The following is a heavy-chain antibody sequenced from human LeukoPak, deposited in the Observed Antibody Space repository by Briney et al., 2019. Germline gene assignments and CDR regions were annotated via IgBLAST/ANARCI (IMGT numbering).Heavy chain of an antibody. CDR1: GYTFTGYY. Sequence: ASVKVSCKASGYTFTGYYMHWVRQAPGQGLEWMGWINPNSGGTNYAQKFQGWVTMTRDTSISTAYMELSRLRSDDTAVYYCARARRYCSGGSCYPRGGYYFDYWGQGTLVTVSS. CDR2: INPNSGGT. J-gene: IGHJ4*02. D-gene: IGHD2-15*01. V-gene: IGHV1-2*04. CDR3: ARARRYCSGGSCYPRGGYYFDY.